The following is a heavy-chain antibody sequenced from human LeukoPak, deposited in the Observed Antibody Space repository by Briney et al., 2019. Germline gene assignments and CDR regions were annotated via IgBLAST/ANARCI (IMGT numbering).Heavy chain of an antibody. CDR3: ARLRGSSLVNHYFDY. V-gene: IGHV5-51*01. J-gene: IGHJ4*02. D-gene: IGHD3-10*01. CDR1: GYSFTSYW. CDR2: IFPGDSAT. Sequence: GESLKISCKGSGYSFTSYWIGWVRQMPGEGLEWMGIIFPGDSATTYSPSFQGQVTISADKSISTAYLQWSSLKAADTAMYYCARLRGSSLVNHYFDYWGQGTLVTVSS.